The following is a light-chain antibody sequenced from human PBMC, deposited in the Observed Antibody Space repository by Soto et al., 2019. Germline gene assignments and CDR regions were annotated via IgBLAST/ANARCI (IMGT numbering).Light chain of an antibody. CDR2: DVN. CDR1: SSDLGAYNF. CDR3: TSWTTSTTMI. Sequence: QSVLTQPASVSGSPGQSITISCTGTSSDLGAYNFVSWYQQHPGKAPKLMLYDVNIRPSGVSNRFSGFKSGNTASLTISGLQAEDEADYYCTSWTTSTTMIFGGGTKVTVL. J-gene: IGLJ2*01. V-gene: IGLV2-14*03.